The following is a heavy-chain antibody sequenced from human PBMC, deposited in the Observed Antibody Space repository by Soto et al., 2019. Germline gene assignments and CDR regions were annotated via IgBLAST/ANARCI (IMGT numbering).Heavy chain of an antibody. D-gene: IGHD2-21*01. CDR3: ANVEARRKRGFDY. V-gene: IGHV3-30*18. CDR1: GGSVSSSQ. J-gene: IGHJ4*02. CDR2: ISYDGSNK. Sequence: LSLTCAVSGGSVSSSQWWTWVRQAPGKGLEWVAVISYDGSNKYYADSVKGRFTISRDNSKNTLYLQMNSLRAEDTAVYYCANVEARRKRGFDYWGQGTLVTVSS.